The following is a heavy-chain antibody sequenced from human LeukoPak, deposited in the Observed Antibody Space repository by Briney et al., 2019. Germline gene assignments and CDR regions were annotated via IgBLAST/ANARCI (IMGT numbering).Heavy chain of an antibody. D-gene: IGHD1-1*01. V-gene: IGHV4-34*01. J-gene: IGHJ4*02. CDR1: GGSFSGYY. CDR2: INHSGST. CDR3: ARGWNLDY. Sequence: PSETLSLTCAVYGGSFSGYYWSWIRQPPGKGLEWIGEINHSGSTNYNPSLKRRVTISVDTSKNQFSLKLSSVTAADTAVYYCARGWNLDYWGQGTLVTVSS.